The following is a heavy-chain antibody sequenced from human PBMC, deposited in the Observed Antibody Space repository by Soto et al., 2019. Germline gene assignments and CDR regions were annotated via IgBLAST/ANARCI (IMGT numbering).Heavy chain of an antibody. Sequence: ESLSLACPVSGVSITNTTYSWGWIREPPGKGLEWIGTIHYSGTTYYNPSLKSRVTISVDTSKNQLYLKLNSMTAADTAVFYCGSQYFDGSGYSIGYWGQGTPVTVSS. CDR3: GSQYFDGSGYSIGY. J-gene: IGHJ4*02. V-gene: IGHV4-39*01. D-gene: IGHD3-22*01. CDR1: GVSITNTTYS. CDR2: IHYSGTT.